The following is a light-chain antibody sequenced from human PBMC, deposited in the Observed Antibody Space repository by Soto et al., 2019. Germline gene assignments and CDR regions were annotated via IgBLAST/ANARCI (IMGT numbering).Light chain of an antibody. V-gene: IGKV2-30*01. J-gene: IGKJ1*01. Sequence: DVVMTQSPPSLPVTLGQPASISCRSSQSVVYSDGNAYLNWFQQRQGQSPRRLIYTVSNRDSGVPDSFSAGGSGPDITLKVSRVEADDVGIYYCMQGTYWPPTFGQGAKVEI. CDR1: QSVVYSDGNAY. CDR2: TVS. CDR3: MQGTYWPPT.